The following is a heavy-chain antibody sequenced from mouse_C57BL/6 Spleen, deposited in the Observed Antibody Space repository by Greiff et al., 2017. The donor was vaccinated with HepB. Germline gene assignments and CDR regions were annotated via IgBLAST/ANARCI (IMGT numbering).Heavy chain of an antibody. D-gene: IGHD2-4*01. CDR2: IDPETGGT. V-gene: IGHV1-15*01. J-gene: IGHJ3*01. CDR1: GYTFTDYE. Sequence: QVQLKESGAELVRPGASVTLSCKASGYTFTDYEMHWVKQTPVHGLEWIGAIDPETGGTAYNQKFKGKAILTADKSSSTAYMELRSLTSEDSAVYYCTRGNYEWFAYWGQGTLVTVSA. CDR3: TRGNYEWFAY.